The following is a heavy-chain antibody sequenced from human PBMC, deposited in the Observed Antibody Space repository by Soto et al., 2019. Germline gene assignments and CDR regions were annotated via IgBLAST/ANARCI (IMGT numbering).Heavy chain of an antibody. J-gene: IGHJ5*02. CDR1: GFTFDDYA. CDR2: ITWNSGSI. V-gene: IGHV3-9*01. CDR3: AKGRMEGP. Sequence: EEQLVESGGGLVQPGRSLRLSCAASGFTFDDYAMHWVRQAPGKGLEWVSGITWNSGSIGYADSVKGRFTISRDNAKNSLYQQMNSLRAEDTALYYCAKGRMEGPWGQGTLVTVSS. D-gene: IGHD1-1*01.